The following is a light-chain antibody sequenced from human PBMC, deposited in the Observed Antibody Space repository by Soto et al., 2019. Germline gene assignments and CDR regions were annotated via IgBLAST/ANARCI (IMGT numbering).Light chain of an antibody. J-gene: IGLJ1*01. Sequence: QSVLTQSPSASASLGASVRLTCPLSSGHSRNAIAWHQQQPEKGPRFLMRVNRDGSHSKGDGIPDRFSGSSSGAERYLSISSLRSEDEADYYCQTWGTGIHVFGTGTKLTVL. CDR1: SGHSRNA. CDR2: VNRDGSH. CDR3: QTWGTGIHV. V-gene: IGLV4-69*01.